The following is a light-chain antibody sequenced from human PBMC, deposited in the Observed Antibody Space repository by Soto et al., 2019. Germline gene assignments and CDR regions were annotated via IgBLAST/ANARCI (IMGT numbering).Light chain of an antibody. V-gene: IGKV3-20*01. CDR1: QSIISSS. CDR2: GAS. CDR3: QQYGSSQYT. J-gene: IGKJ2*01. Sequence: EIVLTQSPGTLSLSPGERATLSCRVSQSIISSSLAWYQQKPGQAPRLLIYGASSRATGIPDRFSGSGSGTDFTLTISRLEPEDFAVYHCQQYGSSQYTFGQGTKLEIK.